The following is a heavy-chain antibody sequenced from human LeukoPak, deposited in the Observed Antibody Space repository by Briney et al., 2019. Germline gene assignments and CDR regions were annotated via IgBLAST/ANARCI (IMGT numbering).Heavy chain of an antibody. V-gene: IGHV3-23*01. D-gene: IGHD3-22*01. CDR2: ISGIGVTT. CDR3: AREGPRDSSGYRWVFDY. Sequence: GGSQRLSCAASGFAFSAYDMSWVRQAPAKGLEWVSVISGIGVTTYYADSVKGRFTISRDNSKNTLYLQMNSLRAEDTAVYYCAREGPRDSSGYRWVFDYWGQGTLVTVSS. CDR1: GFAFSAYD. J-gene: IGHJ4*02.